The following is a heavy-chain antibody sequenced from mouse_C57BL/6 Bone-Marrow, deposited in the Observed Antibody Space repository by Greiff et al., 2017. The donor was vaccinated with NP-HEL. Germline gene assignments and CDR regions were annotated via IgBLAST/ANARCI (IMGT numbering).Heavy chain of an antibody. Sequence: HVPLKQSRAALPPPFSSFPLSFPSSFSSFIISFINFFHPIPLNCLEWIGQIYPGDGDTNYNGKFKGKATLTADKSSSTAYMQLSSLTSEDSAVYFCARDYYGSSYEWFAYWGQGTLVTVSA. CDR1: FSSFIISF. V-gene: IGHV1-80*01. J-gene: IGHJ3*01. D-gene: IGHD1-1*01. CDR2: IYPGDGDT. CDR3: ARDYYGSSYEWFAY.